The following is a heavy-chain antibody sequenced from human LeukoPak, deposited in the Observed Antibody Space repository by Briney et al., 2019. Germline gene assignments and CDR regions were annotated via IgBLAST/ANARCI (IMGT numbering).Heavy chain of an antibody. CDR1: GGTFSSYA. Sequence: GASVKGSCKASGGTFSSYAISWVRQAPGQGLEWMGGIIPIFSTTNYAQKFQGRVTITADESTSTAYMELSSLRSEDTAVYYCAREMLAYCGGDCNYPFGYWGQGTLVTVSS. D-gene: IGHD2-21*02. CDR2: IIPIFSTT. J-gene: IGHJ4*02. CDR3: AREMLAYCGGDCNYPFGY. V-gene: IGHV1-69*13.